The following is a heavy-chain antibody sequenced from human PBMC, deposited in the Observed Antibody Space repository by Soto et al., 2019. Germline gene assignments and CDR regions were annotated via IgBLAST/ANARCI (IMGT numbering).Heavy chain of an antibody. Sequence: VQLVESGGLLLQPGGSLRLSCAASGFTFNTFGMNWVRQAPGKGLEWISYISVTSTTIHYADSVRGRFAISRDNAKNLLFLPMDRLRVEDTAVYYCARDGAMTGVFDYWGPGTLVTVSS. D-gene: IGHD3-9*01. CDR3: ARDGAMTGVFDY. J-gene: IGHJ4*02. V-gene: IGHV3-48*01. CDR2: ISVTSTTI. CDR1: GFTFNTFG.